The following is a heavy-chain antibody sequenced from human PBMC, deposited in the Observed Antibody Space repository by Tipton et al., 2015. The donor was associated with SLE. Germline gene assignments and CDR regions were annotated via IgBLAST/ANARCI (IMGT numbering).Heavy chain of an antibody. J-gene: IGHJ5*02. V-gene: IGHV4-39*07. D-gene: IGHD2-21*01. Sequence: LRLSCTVSGGSISSSPYYWAWIRQPPGKGLEWIGSIYYSGSTYYNPSLKSRVTISVDTSKNQFSLKLSSVTAADTAVYYCARAGGGDSNWFDPWGQGTLVTVSS. CDR3: ARAGGGDSNWFDP. CDR1: GGSISSSPYY. CDR2: IYYSGST.